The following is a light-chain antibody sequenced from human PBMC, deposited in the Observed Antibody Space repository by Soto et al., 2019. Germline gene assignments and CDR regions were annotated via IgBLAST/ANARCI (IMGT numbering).Light chain of an antibody. CDR1: QSVSSY. CDR2: GAS. V-gene: IGKV3-15*01. Sequence: EIVITQSPATLSVSPGGRAPPSCRATQSVSSYLAWYQQKPGQAPRLLIYGASTRATGIPARFSGSGSGTEFTLTISSLQSEDFAVYYCQQYNKWPRTFGQGTKVDIK. CDR3: QQYNKWPRT. J-gene: IGKJ1*01.